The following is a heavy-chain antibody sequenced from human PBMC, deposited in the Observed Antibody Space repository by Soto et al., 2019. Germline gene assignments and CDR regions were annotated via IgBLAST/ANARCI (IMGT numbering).Heavy chain of an antibody. CDR1: GYTFTSYD. J-gene: IGHJ6*03. CDR2: MNPNSGNT. CDR3: ARGDEGYAYYYYYMDV. D-gene: IGHD2-15*01. Sequence: ASVKVSCKASGYTFTSYDINWVRQATGQGLEWMGWMNPNSGNTGYAQKFQGRVTMTRNTSISTAYMELSSLRSEDMAVYYCARGDEGYAYYYYYMDVWGKGTTVTVSS. V-gene: IGHV1-8*01.